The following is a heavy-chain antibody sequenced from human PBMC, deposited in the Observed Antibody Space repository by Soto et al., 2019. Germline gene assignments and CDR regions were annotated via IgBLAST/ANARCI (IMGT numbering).Heavy chain of an antibody. CDR3: ARGLATLPVFAFDV. Sequence: SGPTLVNPTQTLTLTCSLSGISLSTSGVGLGWIRQTPGKALEWLALIYWNDDKHYSPSLKSRLTITKDTSKNQAVLTITNMDPVDTATYYCARGLATLPVFAFDVWGQGTVVTVSS. CDR2: IYWNDDK. CDR1: GISLSTSGVG. J-gene: IGHJ3*01. V-gene: IGHV2-5*01. D-gene: IGHD6-6*01.